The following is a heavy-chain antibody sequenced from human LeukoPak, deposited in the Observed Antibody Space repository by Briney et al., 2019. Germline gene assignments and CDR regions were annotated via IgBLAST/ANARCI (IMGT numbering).Heavy chain of an antibody. CDR2: IYHSGST. Sequence: SETLSLTCTVSGGSISSGGYYWSWIRQPPGKGLGWIGYIYHSGSTYYNPSLKSRVTISVDRSKNQFSLKLSSVTAADTAVYYCASGAYSSGVDYWGQGTLVTVSS. V-gene: IGHV4-30-2*01. J-gene: IGHJ4*02. CDR1: GGSISSGGYY. CDR3: ASGAYSSGVDY. D-gene: IGHD6-19*01.